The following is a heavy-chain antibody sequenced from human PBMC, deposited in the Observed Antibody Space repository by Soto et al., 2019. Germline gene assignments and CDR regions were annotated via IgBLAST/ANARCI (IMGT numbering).Heavy chain of an antibody. D-gene: IGHD3-16*01. CDR1: GGSISSGGYY. V-gene: IGHV4-31*03. Sequence: SSETLSLTCTVSGGSISSGGYYWNWIRQHPGKGLEWIGYIYYSGSTYYNPSLKSRVTISVDTSKNQFSLKLSSVTAADTAVYYCAMSVYRNYYYYYYMDVWGKGTTVTVSS. CDR3: AMSVYRNYYYYYYMDV. J-gene: IGHJ6*03. CDR2: IYYSGST.